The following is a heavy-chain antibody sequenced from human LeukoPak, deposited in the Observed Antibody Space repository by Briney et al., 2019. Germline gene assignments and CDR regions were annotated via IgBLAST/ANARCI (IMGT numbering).Heavy chain of an antibody. CDR3: AWGYSSSWYVDWFDP. V-gene: IGHV5-51*01. J-gene: IGHJ5*02. Sequence: HGESLKISCKGSGYSFTSYWIGWVRQMPGKGLEWMGIIYPGDSDTRYSPSFQGQVTISADKSISTAYLQWSSLKASDTAMYYCAWGYSSSWYVDWFDPWGQGTLVTVSS. D-gene: IGHD6-13*01. CDR1: GYSFTSYW. CDR2: IYPGDSDT.